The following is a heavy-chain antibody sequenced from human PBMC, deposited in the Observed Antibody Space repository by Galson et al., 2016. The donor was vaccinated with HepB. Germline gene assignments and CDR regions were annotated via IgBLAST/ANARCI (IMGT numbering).Heavy chain of an antibody. CDR1: GYTFSGYY. V-gene: IGHV1-2*02. CDR3: ARGGSSSLDY. J-gene: IGHJ4*02. D-gene: IGHD6-6*01. Sequence: SVKVSCKASGYTFSGYYMHWVRQAPGQGLEWMGWISPKSDGPVYAQKFQGRVTMTRDTSISTDYMELYRLTSDDAAVYFCARGGSSSLDYWGQGTLVTVSS. CDR2: ISPKSDGP.